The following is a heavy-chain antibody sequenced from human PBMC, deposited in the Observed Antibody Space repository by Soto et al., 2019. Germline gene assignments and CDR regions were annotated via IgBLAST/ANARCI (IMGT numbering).Heavy chain of an antibody. CDR1: GFTFSDYY. D-gene: IGHD2-15*01. CDR2: ISSSGSTI. CDR3: ASPGDGGNYFFYYGMDV. J-gene: IGHJ6*02. V-gene: IGHV3-11*01. Sequence: PVGSLRLSCAASGFTFSDYYMSWIRQAPGKGLEWVSYISSSGSTIYYADSVKGRFTISRDNAKNSLYLQMNSLRAEDTAVYYCASPGDGGNYFFYYGMDVCGQRTTVTVSS.